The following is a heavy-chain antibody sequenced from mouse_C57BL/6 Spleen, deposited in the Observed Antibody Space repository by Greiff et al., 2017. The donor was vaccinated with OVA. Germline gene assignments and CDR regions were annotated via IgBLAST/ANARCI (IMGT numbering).Heavy chain of an antibody. CDR2: ITPSSGYT. J-gene: IGHJ2*01. CDR1: GYTFTSSW. D-gene: IGHD1-1*01. V-gene: IGHV1-7*01. Sequence: VQLQQSGAELAKPGASVKLSCKASGYTFTSSWLHWVQQRPGLGLEWIGYITPSSGYTKYNQKFKDKATLTADKSSSTAYMQLSSLTYEDSAVYYCARDYGSSYGYWGQGTTLTVSS. CDR3: ARDYGSSYGY.